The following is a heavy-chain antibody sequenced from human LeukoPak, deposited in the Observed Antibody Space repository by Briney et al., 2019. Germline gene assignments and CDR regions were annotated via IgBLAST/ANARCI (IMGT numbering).Heavy chain of an antibody. CDR2: ISGGGSTT. CDR1: GFIFSSYA. V-gene: IGHV3-23*01. CDR3: AKNPGRIDY. J-gene: IGHJ4*01. Sequence: GGSLRLSCAASGFIFSSYAMNWVRQAPGKGLEWVAVISGGGSTTIYADSVKGRFTISRDDSKKTLYLQMNSLRAEDTAVYYCAKNPGRIDYWGHGTLVTVSS. D-gene: IGHD3-10*01.